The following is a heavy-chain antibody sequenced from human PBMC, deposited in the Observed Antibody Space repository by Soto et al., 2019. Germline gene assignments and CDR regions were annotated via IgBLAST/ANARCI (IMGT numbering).Heavy chain of an antibody. CDR2: IRSKANSYAT. CDR1: GFTFSASA. J-gene: IGHJ6*02. V-gene: IGHV3-73*01. D-gene: IGHD1-26*01. Sequence: GGSLRLSCAASGFTFSASAMHWVRQASGKGLEWVGRIRSKANSYATSYAASVKGRFTISRDDSKNTAYLQMNSLETEDTAVYYCTRQRSGSDDYYYYGLDVWGQGTTVTVSS. CDR3: TRQRSGSDDYYYYGLDV.